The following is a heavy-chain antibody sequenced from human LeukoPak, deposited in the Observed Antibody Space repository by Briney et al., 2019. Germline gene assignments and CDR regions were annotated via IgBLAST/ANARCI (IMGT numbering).Heavy chain of an antibody. CDR1: GFTFISYA. V-gene: IGHV3-30-3*01. Sequence: GGSLRLSCAASGFTFISYAMHWVRQAPGKGLEWVAVISYDGSNKYYADSVKGRFTISRDNSKNTLYLQMNSLRAEDTAVYYCARAHSSGWYDVSLCGYYFDYWGQGTLVTVSS. D-gene: IGHD6-19*01. CDR3: ARAHSSGWYDVSLCGYYFDY. CDR2: ISYDGSNK. J-gene: IGHJ4*02.